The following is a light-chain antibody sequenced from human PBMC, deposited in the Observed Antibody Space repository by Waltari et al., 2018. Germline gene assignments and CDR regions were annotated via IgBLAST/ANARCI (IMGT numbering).Light chain of an antibody. CDR2: NTN. CDR1: SGSVSTTFY. Sequence: QTVVTQEPLLSVSPGGTVTLTCGFDSGSVSTTFYTGWYQQTPGQAPRTLIYNTNIRSSGVPHRFSGSILGNKAALTITGAQADDESDYYCILYMGGGVSLFGGGTKVTVL. J-gene: IGLJ3*02. CDR3: ILYMGGGVSL. V-gene: IGLV8-61*01.